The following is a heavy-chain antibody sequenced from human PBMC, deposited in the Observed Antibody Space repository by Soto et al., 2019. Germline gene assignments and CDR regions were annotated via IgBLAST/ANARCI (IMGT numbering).Heavy chain of an antibody. V-gene: IGHV4-31*03. D-gene: IGHD6-13*01. J-gene: IGHJ4*02. CDR3: ARGYPKSGYSSSWVFDY. Sequence: QVQLQESGPGLVKPSQTLSLICTVSGGSINSGGYYWNWIRQHPGKGLEWIGYIFYSGSTYYNPFSRMRVTISADTSGNQFALNLSSVTAPATAVYFCARGYPKSGYSSSWVFDYWGKGTLVNVSS. CDR1: GGSINSGGYY. CDR2: IFYSGST.